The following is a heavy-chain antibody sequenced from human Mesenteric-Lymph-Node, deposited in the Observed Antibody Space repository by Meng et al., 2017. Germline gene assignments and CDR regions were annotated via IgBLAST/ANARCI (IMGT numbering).Heavy chain of an antibody. CDR1: GGTFSSYA. CDR2: IIPIFGQA. CDR3: ARGGDYFDY. J-gene: IGHJ4*02. V-gene: IGHV1-69*06. Sequence: QVQLVQAGAEVKKPGSSVTASCKASGGTFSSYAISWGRQAPGQGLEWVGGIIPIFGQANYAQKFQGRVTITADKSTSTAYMELSSLRSEDTAVYYCARGGDYFDYWGQGTLVTVSS.